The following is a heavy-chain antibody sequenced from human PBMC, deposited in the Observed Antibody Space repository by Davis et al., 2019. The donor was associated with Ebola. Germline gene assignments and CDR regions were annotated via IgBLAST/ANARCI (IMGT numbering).Heavy chain of an antibody. J-gene: IGHJ4*02. CDR3: ARDVGGALDY. CDR1: GFSLSTYW. V-gene: IGHV3-7*01. Sequence: PGGSLRLSCVASGFSLSTYWMAWVRQAPGKGLEWVANIKEDGSAKNYVDSVGGRFTISRDNADNSFYLQMNSLRVEDASLYHCARDVGGALDYWGQGTLVTVSS. CDR2: IKEDGSAK. D-gene: IGHD1-26*01.